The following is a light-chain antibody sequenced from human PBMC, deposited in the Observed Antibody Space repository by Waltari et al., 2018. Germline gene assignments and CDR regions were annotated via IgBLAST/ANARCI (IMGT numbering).Light chain of an antibody. CDR2: KAS. CDR1: QSISEW. Sequence: CRASQSISEWLAWYQQKPGKAPKLLIYKASTLESGVPSRCSGSGSGTEFTLTISSLQPEDFATYYCQQYNSYSLLSFGGGTKVEIK. J-gene: IGKJ4*01. V-gene: IGKV1-5*03. CDR3: QQYNSYSLLS.